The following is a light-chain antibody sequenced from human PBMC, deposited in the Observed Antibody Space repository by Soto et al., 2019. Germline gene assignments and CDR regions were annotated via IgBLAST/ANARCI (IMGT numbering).Light chain of an antibody. CDR1: QSVSKF. Sequence: EMVMTQSPATLSVSPGERITLSCRASQSVSKFLAWFQHKPGQAPRLLIYSASTRAIDVPDRFSGSGSGTEVTLTVSSLQSEDFAVYYCQQYHDWPWTFGQGTKVEIK. CDR2: SAS. CDR3: QQYHDWPWT. J-gene: IGKJ1*01. V-gene: IGKV3-15*01.